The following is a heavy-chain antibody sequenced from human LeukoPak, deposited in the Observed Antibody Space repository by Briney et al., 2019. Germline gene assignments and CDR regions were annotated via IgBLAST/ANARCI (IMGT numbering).Heavy chain of an antibody. CDR2: INHSGST. D-gene: IGHD5-12*01. J-gene: IGHJ4*02. CDR1: GGSFSGYY. Sequence: SETLSLTCAVYGGSFSGYYWSWIRQPPGKGLEWIGEINHSGSTNYNPSLKSRVTISVDTSKNQFSLKLSSVTAADTAVYYCARRKFWVLIVATIWGGGGFDYWGQGTLVTASS. V-gene: IGHV4-34*01. CDR3: ARRKFWVLIVATIWGGGGFDY.